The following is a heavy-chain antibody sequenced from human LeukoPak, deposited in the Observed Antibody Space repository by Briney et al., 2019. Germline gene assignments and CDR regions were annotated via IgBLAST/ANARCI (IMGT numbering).Heavy chain of an antibody. Sequence: SETLSLTCAVSGGSISSGGYSWSWIRQPPGKGLEWIGSIYYSGSTYYNPSLKSQVTISVDTSKNQFSLKLSSVTAADTAVYYCARLYDFWSGYYYFDYWGQGTLVTVSS. V-gene: IGHV4-30-2*03. D-gene: IGHD3-3*01. CDR3: ARLYDFWSGYYYFDY. CDR2: IYYSGST. CDR1: GGSISSGGYS. J-gene: IGHJ4*02.